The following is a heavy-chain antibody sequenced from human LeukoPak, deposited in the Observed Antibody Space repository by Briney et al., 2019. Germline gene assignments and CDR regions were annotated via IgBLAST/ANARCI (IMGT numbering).Heavy chain of an antibody. CDR3: AKSQYCSSTSCYLMYYYYMDV. D-gene: IGHD2-2*01. Sequence: GGSLRLSCAASGFTFSSYGMHWVRQAPGKGLEWVAFIRYDGSNKYYADSVKGRFTISRDNSKNTLYLQMNSLRAEDTAVYYCAKSQYCSSTSCYLMYYYYMDVWGKGTTVTVSS. CDR2: IRYDGSNK. CDR1: GFTFSSYG. V-gene: IGHV3-30*02. J-gene: IGHJ6*03.